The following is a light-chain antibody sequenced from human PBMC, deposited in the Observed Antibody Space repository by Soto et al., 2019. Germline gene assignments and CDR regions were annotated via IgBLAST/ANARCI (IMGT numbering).Light chain of an antibody. CDR2: DVS. J-gene: IGLJ2*01. CDR3: SSYAGSYTVI. CDR1: RNNVGSYNF. V-gene: IGLV2-11*01. Sequence: QSALTQPRSVSESPGQSVTISCTGTRNNVGSYNFVSWYQQHPGKAPKFIIYDVSKRPSGVPDRFSGSKSGNTASLTISGLQAEDEADYYCSSYAGSYTVIFGGGTKLTVL.